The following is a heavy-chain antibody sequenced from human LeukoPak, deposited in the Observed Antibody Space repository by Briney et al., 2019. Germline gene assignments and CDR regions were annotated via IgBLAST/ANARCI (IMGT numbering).Heavy chain of an antibody. CDR2: IKQDGRDN. V-gene: IGHV3-7*03. D-gene: IGHD3-10*01. Sequence: GGSLRLSCAASGFTFTSYSMNWVRQAPGKGLEWVANIKQDGRDNYYVDSVKGRFTISRDNAKNSLYLQMNSLRAEDTAVYYCARVDGSGSYLGYWGQGTLVTLSS. J-gene: IGHJ4*02. CDR3: ARVDGSGSYLGY. CDR1: GFTFTSYS.